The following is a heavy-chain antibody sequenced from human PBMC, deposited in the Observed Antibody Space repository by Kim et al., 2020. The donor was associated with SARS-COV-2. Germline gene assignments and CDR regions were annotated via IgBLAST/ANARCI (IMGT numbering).Heavy chain of an antibody. Sequence: FQGRVTITADESTSTAYMERSSLRSEDTAVYYCAREGRYYGSGRNWFDPWGQGTLVTVSS. D-gene: IGHD3-10*01. J-gene: IGHJ5*02. V-gene: IGHV1-69*01. CDR3: AREGRYYGSGRNWFDP.